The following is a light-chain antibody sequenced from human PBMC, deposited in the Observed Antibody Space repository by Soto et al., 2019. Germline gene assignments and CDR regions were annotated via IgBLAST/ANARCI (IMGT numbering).Light chain of an antibody. CDR2: GAS. Sequence: EIVLTQSPVTLSLSPGDRATLSCRASQSVSSTYLGWYQHNPGQAPRLLISGASSRATGIPDRVSGSGSGTDFTLTISRLEPEDFAVYYCQHYGSSLWTFGQGTKVDI. J-gene: IGKJ1*01. CDR1: QSVSSTY. CDR3: QHYGSSLWT. V-gene: IGKV3-20*01.